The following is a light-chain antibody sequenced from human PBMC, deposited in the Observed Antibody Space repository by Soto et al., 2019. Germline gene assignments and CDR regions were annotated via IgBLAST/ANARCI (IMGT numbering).Light chain of an antibody. CDR2: GAS. CDR1: QSVSSSY. CDR3: QQYGSSPYT. J-gene: IGKJ2*01. V-gene: IGKV3-20*01. Sequence: EIGFTQSPGTLSLSSGERATLSCRASQSVSSSYLAWYQQKPGQAPRLLIYGASSRATGIPDRVSDSGSGTDFTLTISRLEPEDFAVYYCQQYGSSPYTFGQGTKLEIK.